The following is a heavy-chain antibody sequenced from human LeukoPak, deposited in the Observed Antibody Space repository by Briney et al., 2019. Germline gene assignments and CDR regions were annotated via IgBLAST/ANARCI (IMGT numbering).Heavy chain of an antibody. CDR2: INPNSGGT. CDR1: GYTFTGYY. D-gene: IGHD5-12*01. J-gene: IGHJ4*02. CDR3: VGYSGYDPFDY. Sequence: ASVKVSCKASGYTFTGYYMHWVRQAPGQGLEWMGWINPNSGGTNYAQKFQGRVTMTRDTSISTAYMELSRLRSDGTAVYYCVGYSGYDPFDYWGQGTLVTVSS. V-gene: IGHV1-2*02.